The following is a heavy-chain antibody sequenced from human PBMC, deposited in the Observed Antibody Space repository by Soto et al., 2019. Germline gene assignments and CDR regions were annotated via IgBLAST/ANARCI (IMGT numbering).Heavy chain of an antibody. Sequence: EVQLLKSGGDLVQPGGSLRLSCAASGFTFSTYAMSWVRQAPGKGLEWVSTISSSGGNTYYTDSVKGRFTISRDNSKNTLYLQMNSLRAEDTAIYYCAKRPTSTGFGDPFDIWGQGTMVTVSS. V-gene: IGHV3-23*01. CDR2: ISSSGGNT. D-gene: IGHD3-10*01. CDR3: AKRPTSTGFGDPFDI. J-gene: IGHJ3*02. CDR1: GFTFSTYA.